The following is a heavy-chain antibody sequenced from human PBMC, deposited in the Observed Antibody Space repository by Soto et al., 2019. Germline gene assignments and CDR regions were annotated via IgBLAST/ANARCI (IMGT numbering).Heavy chain of an antibody. J-gene: IGHJ6*02. V-gene: IGHV5-10-1*01. CDR3: ARHPRDGYYYYGMDV. CDR2: IDPSDSYT. CDR1: GYSFTSYW. Sequence: GESLKISCKGSGYSFTSYWISWVRQMPGKGLEWMGRIDPSDSYTNYSPSFQGHVTISADKSISTAYLQWSSLKASDTAMYYCARHPRDGYYYYGMDVWGQGTTVTVS.